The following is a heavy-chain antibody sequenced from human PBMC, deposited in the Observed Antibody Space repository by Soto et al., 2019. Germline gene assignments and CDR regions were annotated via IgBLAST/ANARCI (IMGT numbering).Heavy chain of an antibody. CDR1: GSTFSNYG. CDR3: ATVDNDYGSVF. V-gene: IGHV3-33*01. D-gene: IGHD3-10*01. J-gene: IGHJ4*02. CDR2: VWYDGTTK. Sequence: QVQLVESGGGVVQPGTSLRLSCAASGSTFSNYGMHWVRQAPGKGLEWVAVVWYDGTTKFYPDSVKGRFTISRDNSNNTLYLPMNSLRVEDTAVYYCATVDNDYGSVFWGQGTLVTVSS.